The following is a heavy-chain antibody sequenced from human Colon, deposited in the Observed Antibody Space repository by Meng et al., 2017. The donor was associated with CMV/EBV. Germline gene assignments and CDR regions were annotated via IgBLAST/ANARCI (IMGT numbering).Heavy chain of an antibody. J-gene: IGHJ4*02. V-gene: IGHV3-21*01. D-gene: IGHD5-24*01. CDR2: ISRSSNNI. CDR3: AKDQEPRDGYNITVDC. CDR1: GFSFSSHS. Sequence: GGSLRLSCAASGFSFSSHSINWVRQAPGKGLEWVSAISRSSNNIYYADSVKGRFTISRDNAKNSLYLQMNSLRAEDTAVYYCAKDQEPRDGYNITVDCWGQGTLVTVSS.